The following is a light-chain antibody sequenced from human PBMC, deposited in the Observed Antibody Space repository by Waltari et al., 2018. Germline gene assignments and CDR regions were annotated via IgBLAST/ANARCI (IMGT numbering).Light chain of an antibody. J-gene: IGLJ2*01. CDR2: DVR. Sequence: QSALTQPASVSGSPGQSITISCTGPSRDVGGYNYVSWYQQHPGKAPKLMIYDVRNRPSGVSKRFSGSKSGNTASLTISGLQAEDEADYYCSSYISSSTLELFGGGTSLTVL. CDR3: SSYISSSTLEL. CDR1: SRDVGGYNY. V-gene: IGLV2-14*03.